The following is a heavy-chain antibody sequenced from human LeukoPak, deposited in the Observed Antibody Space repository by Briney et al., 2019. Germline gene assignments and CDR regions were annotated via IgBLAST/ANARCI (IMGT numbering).Heavy chain of an antibody. CDR1: GYSISSGYY. Sequence: SETLSLTCTVSGYSISSGYYWGWIRQPPGKGLEWIGSIYHSGSTYYNPSLKSRVTISVDTSKNQFSLKLSSVTAADTAVYYCARTTEGYCRGRSCYSYYYYTDVWGKGTTVTVSS. D-gene: IGHD2-15*01. CDR3: ARTTEGYCRGRSCYSYYYYTDV. J-gene: IGHJ6*03. V-gene: IGHV4-38-2*02. CDR2: IYHSGST.